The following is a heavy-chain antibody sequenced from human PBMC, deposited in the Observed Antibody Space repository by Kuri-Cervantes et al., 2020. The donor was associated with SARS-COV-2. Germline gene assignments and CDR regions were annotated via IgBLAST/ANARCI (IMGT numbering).Heavy chain of an antibody. CDR2: IYWDDDK. Sequence: SGPTLVKPTHALTLTCTVSGFSLTTSGMCVAWIRQPPGKDLEWLALIYWDDDKRYGPSLKSRLTITKDISKNQVVLTMTNMDTVDTATYYCAHRDFWSGSYDYWGQGTLVTVSS. D-gene: IGHD3-3*01. V-gene: IGHV2-5*05. CDR1: GFSLTTSGMC. CDR3: AHRDFWSGSYDY. J-gene: IGHJ4*02.